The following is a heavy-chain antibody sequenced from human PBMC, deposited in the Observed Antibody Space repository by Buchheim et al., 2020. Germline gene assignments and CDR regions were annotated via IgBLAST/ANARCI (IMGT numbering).Heavy chain of an antibody. V-gene: IGHV4-39*07. CDR1: GGSINSGNYY. CDR3: ARSLHVFRAAAGPLDF. CDR2: VYYSGSA. J-gene: IGHJ4*02. D-gene: IGHD6-13*01. Sequence: QLQLQESGPGLVKPSETLSLTCTVSGGSINSGNYYWAWIRQPPGKGLEWIGSVYYSGSASYNPSLTSRVAISVDTSKNQFSLKLRSVTAADTAFYYCARSLHVFRAAAGPLDFWGQGTL.